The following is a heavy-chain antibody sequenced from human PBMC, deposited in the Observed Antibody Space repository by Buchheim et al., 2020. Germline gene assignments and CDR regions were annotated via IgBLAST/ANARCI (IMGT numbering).Heavy chain of an antibody. D-gene: IGHD3-22*01. CDR1: GGSIDSGGYY. CDR3: ARVMGSPDDSSGNFCFDP. J-gene: IGHJ5*02. CDR2: ISYRGKT. Sequence: QVQLQESGPQLVKPSQTLSLTCTVSGGSIDSGGYYWSWIRQHPGKGLEWTGYISYRGKTYYNSSLQSRLAISIDTSRNQFSLQLTSVTAADTAVYYCARVMGSPDDSSGNFCFDPWGQGIL. V-gene: IGHV4-31*03.